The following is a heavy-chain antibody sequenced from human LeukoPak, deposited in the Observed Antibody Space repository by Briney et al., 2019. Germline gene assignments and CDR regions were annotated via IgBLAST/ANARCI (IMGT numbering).Heavy chain of an antibody. D-gene: IGHD3-10*02. CDR1: GGSISSYY. CDR2: IYTSGST. CDR3: ARGGMFGDPFDY. J-gene: IGHJ4*02. V-gene: IGHV4-4*07. Sequence: SETLSLTCTVSGGSISSYYWSWIRQPDGKGLEWIGRIYTSGSTNYNPSLKSRVTMSVDTSKNQFSLKLSSVTAADTAVYYCARGGMFGDPFDYWGQGTLVTVSS.